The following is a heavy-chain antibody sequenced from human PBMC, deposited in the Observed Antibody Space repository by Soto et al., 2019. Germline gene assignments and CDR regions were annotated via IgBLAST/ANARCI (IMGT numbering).Heavy chain of an antibody. D-gene: IGHD2-15*01. Sequence: SETLSLTCTVSGGSISSSSYYWGWIRQPPGKGLEWIGSIYYSGSTYYNPSLKSRVTISVDTSKNQFSLKLSSVTAADTAVYYCARHEGGPWGWSPEAPRFDYWGQGTLVTVSS. CDR2: IYYSGST. J-gene: IGHJ4*02. CDR3: ARHEGGPWGWSPEAPRFDY. V-gene: IGHV4-39*01. CDR1: GGSISSSSYY.